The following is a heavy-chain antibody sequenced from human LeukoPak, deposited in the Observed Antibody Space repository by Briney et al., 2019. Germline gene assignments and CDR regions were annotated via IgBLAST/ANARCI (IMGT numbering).Heavy chain of an antibody. D-gene: IGHD6-13*01. CDR2: IWYDGSNK. CDR1: GFTFSSYG. V-gene: IGHV3-33*01. CDR3: ARDRHSSSWYDFGY. Sequence: GGSLRLSCAASGFTFSSYGVHWVRQAPGKGLEWVAVIWYDGSNKYYADSVKGRFTISRDNSKNTLYLQMNSLRAEDTAVYYCARDRHSSSWYDFGYWGQGILVTVSS. J-gene: IGHJ4*02.